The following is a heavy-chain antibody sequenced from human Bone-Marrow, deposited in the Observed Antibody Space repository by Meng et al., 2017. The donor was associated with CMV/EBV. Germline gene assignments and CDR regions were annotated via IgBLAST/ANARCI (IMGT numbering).Heavy chain of an antibody. J-gene: IGHJ4*02. CDR1: GGTFSSYA. CDR3: ASRGGAAAGMGDY. V-gene: IGHV1-69*06. Sequence: SVKVSCKASGGTFSSYAISWVRQAPGQGLEWMGGIIPIFGTANYAQKFQGRVTITADKSTSTAYMELSSLRSEDTVVYYCASRGGAAAGMGDYWGQGTLVTVSS. CDR2: IIPIFGTA. D-gene: IGHD6-13*01.